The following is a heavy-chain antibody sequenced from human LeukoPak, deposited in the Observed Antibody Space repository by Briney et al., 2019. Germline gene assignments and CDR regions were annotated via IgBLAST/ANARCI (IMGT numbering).Heavy chain of an antibody. CDR3: ARGTTVTPDY. CDR2: IYYSGST. D-gene: IGHD4-17*01. V-gene: IGHV4-61*01. CDR1: GGSISSSSYY. Sequence: PSETLSLTCTVSGGSISSSSYYWSWIRQPPGKGLEWIGYIYYSGSTNYNPSLKSRVTISVDTSKNQFSLKLSSVTAADTAVYYCARGTTVTPDYWGQGTLVTVSS. J-gene: IGHJ4*02.